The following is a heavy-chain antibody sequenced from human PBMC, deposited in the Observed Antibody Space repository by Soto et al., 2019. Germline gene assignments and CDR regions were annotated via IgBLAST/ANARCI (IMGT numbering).Heavy chain of an antibody. Sequence: GGSLRLSCAASGFTFSSYEMNWVRQAPGKGLEWVSYISSSGSTIYYADSVKGRFTISRDNAKNSLYLQMNSLRAEDTAVYYCARVQAAGAEYFQHWGQGTLVTVSS. CDR1: GFTFSSYE. D-gene: IGHD6-13*01. V-gene: IGHV3-48*03. CDR2: ISSSGSTI. CDR3: ARVQAAGAEYFQH. J-gene: IGHJ1*01.